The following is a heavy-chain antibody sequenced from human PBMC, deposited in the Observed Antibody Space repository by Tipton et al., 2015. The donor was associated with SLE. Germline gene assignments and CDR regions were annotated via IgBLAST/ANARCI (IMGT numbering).Heavy chain of an antibody. CDR1: GGSISSHY. CDR3: ARDMTTVTAWFDP. D-gene: IGHD4-17*01. Sequence: TLSLTCTVSGGSISSHYWSWIRQPPGKGLEWIGYIYYSGSTYYNPSLKSRVTISVDTSKNQFSLKLSSVTAADTAVYYCARDMTTVTAWFDPWGQGTLVTVSS. J-gene: IGHJ5*02. CDR2: IYYSGST. V-gene: IGHV4-59*11.